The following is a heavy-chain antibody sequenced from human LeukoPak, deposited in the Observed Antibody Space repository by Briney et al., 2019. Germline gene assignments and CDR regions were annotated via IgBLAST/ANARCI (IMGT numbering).Heavy chain of an antibody. CDR3: ARDMWQWLASFDY. Sequence: PGGSLRLSCAASGFTFSSYWMSWVRQAPGEGLEWVANIKQDGSEKYYVDSVKGRFTISRDNAKNSLYLQMNSLRAEDTAVYYCARDMWQWLASFDYWGQGTLVTVSS. CDR1: GFTFSSYW. CDR2: IKQDGSEK. J-gene: IGHJ4*02. D-gene: IGHD6-19*01. V-gene: IGHV3-7*01.